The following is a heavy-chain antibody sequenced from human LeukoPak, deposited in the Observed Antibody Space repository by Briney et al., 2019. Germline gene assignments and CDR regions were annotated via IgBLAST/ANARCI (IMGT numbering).Heavy chain of an antibody. D-gene: IGHD4-23*01. CDR2: ISAYNGNT. CDR1: GYTFTSYY. CDR3: ARQGYSGHSQGAADY. V-gene: IGHV1-18*04. Sequence: GASVKVSCKASGYTFTSYYMHWVRQAPGQGLEWMGWISAYNGNTNYAQKLQGRVTMTTDTSTSTAYMELRSLRSDDTAVYYCARQGYSGHSQGAADYWGQGTLVTVSS. J-gene: IGHJ4*02.